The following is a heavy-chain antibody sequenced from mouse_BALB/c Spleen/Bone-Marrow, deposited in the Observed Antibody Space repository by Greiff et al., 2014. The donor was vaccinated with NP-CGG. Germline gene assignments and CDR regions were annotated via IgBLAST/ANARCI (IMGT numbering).Heavy chain of an antibody. J-gene: IGHJ4*01. CDR1: GYTFTSYW. CDR3: SREESLGDAMDY. CDR2: INPSNGRT. Sequence: QVQLQQSGAELVKPGASVKLSCKPSGYTFTSYWMHWVKQRPGRGLEWIGEINPSNGRTNYNEKFKSKATLTLDKSSSTAYMQLSSLTSEDSAVYYCSREESLGDAMDYWGQGTSVTVSS. V-gene: IGHV1S81*02. D-gene: IGHD4-1*01.